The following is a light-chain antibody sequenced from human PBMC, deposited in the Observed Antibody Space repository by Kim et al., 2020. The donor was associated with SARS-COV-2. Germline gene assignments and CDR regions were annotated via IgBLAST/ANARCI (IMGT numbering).Light chain of an antibody. CDR2: KAS. J-gene: IGKJ1*01. CDR3: QQFNRDSPWT. V-gene: IGKV1-5*03. Sequence: DIKMTQSPSTLSASVGDRVSIACRASQSIDIWLAWYQQKPGKAPKLLIYKASTLQNGVPSRFSGSGSGTEFTLTISSLQPDDFATYYCQQFNRDSPWTFGPGTKVEVK. CDR1: QSIDIW.